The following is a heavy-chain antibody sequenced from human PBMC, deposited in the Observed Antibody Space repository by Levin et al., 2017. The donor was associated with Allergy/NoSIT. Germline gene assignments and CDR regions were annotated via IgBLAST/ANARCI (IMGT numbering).Heavy chain of an antibody. CDR2: ISAYNGNT. CDR1: GYTFTSYG. J-gene: IGHJ3*02. Sequence: GESLKISCKASGYTFTSYGISWVRQAPGQGLEWMGWISAYNGNTNYAQKLQGRVTMSTDTSTSTAYMELRSLRSDDTAVYYCARPGLAAGAFDIWGQGTMVTVSS. CDR3: ARPGLAAGAFDI. V-gene: IGHV1-18*01. D-gene: IGHD6-19*01.